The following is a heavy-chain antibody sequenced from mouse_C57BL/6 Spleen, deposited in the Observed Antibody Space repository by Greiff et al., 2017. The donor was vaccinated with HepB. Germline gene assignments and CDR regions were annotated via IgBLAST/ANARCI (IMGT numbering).Heavy chain of an antibody. CDR1: GFTFSDYY. V-gene: IGHV5-16*01. CDR2: INYDGSST. D-gene: IGHD2-1*01. Sequence: EVQLQESEGGLVQPGSSMKLSCTASGFTFSDYYMAWVRQVPEKGLEWVANINYDGSSTYYLDSLKSRFIISRDNAKNILYLQMSSLKSEDTATYYCARDNGNYPYAMDYWGQGTSVTVSS. CDR3: ARDNGNYPYAMDY. J-gene: IGHJ4*01.